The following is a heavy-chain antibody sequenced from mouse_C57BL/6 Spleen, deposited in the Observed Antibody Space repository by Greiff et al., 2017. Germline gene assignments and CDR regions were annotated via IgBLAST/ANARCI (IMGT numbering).Heavy chain of an antibody. CDR1: GYTFTSYW. V-gene: IGHV1-69*01. CDR3: ARGGVTTVGYFDV. Sequence: QVQLKQSGAELVMPGASVKLSCKASGYTFTSYWMHWVKQRPGQGLEWIGEIDPSDSYTNYNQKFKGKSTLTVDKSSSTAYMQLSSLTSEDSAVYYCARGGVTTVGYFDVWGTGTTVTVSS. CDR2: IDPSDSYT. J-gene: IGHJ1*03. D-gene: IGHD1-1*01.